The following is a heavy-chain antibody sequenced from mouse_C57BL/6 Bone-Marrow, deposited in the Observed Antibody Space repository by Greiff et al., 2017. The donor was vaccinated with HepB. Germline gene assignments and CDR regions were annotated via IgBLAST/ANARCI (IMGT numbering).Heavy chain of an antibody. CDR3: ARGEARDAMDY. CDR1: GYTFTSYW. CDR2: IYPGSGST. J-gene: IGHJ4*01. V-gene: IGHV1-55*01. Sequence: QVQLKQSGAELVKPGASVKMSCKASGYTFTSYWITWVKQRPGQGLEWIGDIYPGSGSTNYNEKFKSKATLTVDTSSSTAYMQLSSLTSEDSAVYYCARGEARDAMDYWGQGTSVTVSS.